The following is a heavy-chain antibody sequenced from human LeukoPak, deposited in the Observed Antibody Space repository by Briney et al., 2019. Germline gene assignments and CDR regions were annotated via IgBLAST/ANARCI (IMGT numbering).Heavy chain of an antibody. CDR1: GFTFSKYW. V-gene: IGHV3-74*01. Sequence: SGGSLRLSCAASGFTFSKYWMLWVRQAPGKGLESVSRINTDGTVTTYADSVKGRFTISRDNSKNTLFLQMHSLRVDDTGVYYCAKTSRKTNIVVVLGGAFDLWGQGTVVSVSS. D-gene: IGHD3-22*01. CDR3: AKTSRKTNIVVVLGGAFDL. J-gene: IGHJ3*01. CDR2: INTDGTVT.